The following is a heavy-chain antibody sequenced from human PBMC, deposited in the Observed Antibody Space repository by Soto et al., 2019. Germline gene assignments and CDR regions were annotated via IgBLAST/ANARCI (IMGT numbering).Heavy chain of an antibody. CDR1: GFIFSDHY. D-gene: IGHD4-17*01. CDR2: IRNKAKNYTT. CDR3: AATVTGGY. Sequence: PGGSLRLSCAASGFIFSDHYMDWVRQAPGKGLEWVGRIRNKAKNYTTDYAASVKGRFTISRDDSENSLYLEMNSLKSEDTAVYYCAATVTGGYWGQGTLVTVSS. V-gene: IGHV3-72*01. J-gene: IGHJ4*02.